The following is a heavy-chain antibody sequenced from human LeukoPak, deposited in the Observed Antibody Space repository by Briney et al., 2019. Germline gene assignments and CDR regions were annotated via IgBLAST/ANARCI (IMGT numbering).Heavy chain of an antibody. V-gene: IGHV3-7*01. J-gene: IGHJ4*02. D-gene: IGHD3-3*01. Sequence: GGSLRLSCAGSGFTFSRYWMSWVRQAPGKGLEWVANINQDGSAKYYVDSVKGRFTTSRDNAKNSLYLQMNSLRVEDTAVYYCARDSTSDSLGYWGQGTLVIVSS. CDR1: GFTFSRYW. CDR3: ARDSTSDSLGY. CDR2: INQDGSAK.